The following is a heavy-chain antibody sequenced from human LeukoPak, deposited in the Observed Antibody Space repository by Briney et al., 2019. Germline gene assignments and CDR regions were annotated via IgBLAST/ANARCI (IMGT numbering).Heavy chain of an antibody. Sequence: GGSLRLSCAASGFTFSSYWMSWVRQAPGKGLEWVANIKQDGSEKYYVDSVKGRFTISRDNAKKSLYLQMNSLRAEDTAVYYCARVLRYCSGGNCYSGGLGYMDVWGKGTTVTISS. CDR3: ARVLRYCSGGNCYSGGLGYMDV. D-gene: IGHD2-15*01. V-gene: IGHV3-7*03. CDR2: IKQDGSEK. J-gene: IGHJ6*03. CDR1: GFTFSSYW.